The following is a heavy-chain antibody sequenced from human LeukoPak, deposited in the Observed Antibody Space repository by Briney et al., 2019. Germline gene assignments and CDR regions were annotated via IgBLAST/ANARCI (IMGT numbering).Heavy chain of an antibody. Sequence: PGGPLRLSCATSGFTFSTYTMNWVRQAPGKGLEWVSYISSSSSTIYYADSVKGRFTISRENARNSLYLQMNSLRAEDTAMYYCARQMQSHGNFDSWGQGTLVTVSS. D-gene: IGHD1-26*01. V-gene: IGHV3-48*01. CDR2: ISSSSSTI. CDR1: GFTFSTYT. CDR3: ARQMQSHGNFDS. J-gene: IGHJ4*02.